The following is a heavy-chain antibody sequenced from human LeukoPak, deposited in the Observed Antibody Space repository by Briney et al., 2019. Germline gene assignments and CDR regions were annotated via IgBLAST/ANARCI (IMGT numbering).Heavy chain of an antibody. CDR1: GGSISSYY. Sequence: SETLSLTCTVSGGSISSYYWSWIRQPPGKGLEWIGYIYYSGSTNYNPSLKSRVTISVDTSKNQFSLKLSSVTAADTAVYYCARGEHSSSWNFDYWGQGTLVTVSS. J-gene: IGHJ4*02. CDR2: IYYSGST. D-gene: IGHD6-13*01. V-gene: IGHV4-59*01. CDR3: ARGEHSSSWNFDY.